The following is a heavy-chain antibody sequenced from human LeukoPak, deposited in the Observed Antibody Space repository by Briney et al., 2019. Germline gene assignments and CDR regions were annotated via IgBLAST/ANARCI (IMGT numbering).Heavy chain of an antibody. J-gene: IGHJ4*02. CDR1: GVSISSYY. V-gene: IGHV4-4*07. CDR2: IYTSGST. CDR3: AITSAGTVYYFNY. D-gene: IGHD6-13*01. Sequence: SETLSLTCTVSGVSISSYYWSWIRQPAGKGLEWIGRIYTSGSTNYSPSLKLRVTMSVDTSKNQFSLKLSSVTAADTAVYYCAITSAGTVYYFNYWGQGNLVTVSS.